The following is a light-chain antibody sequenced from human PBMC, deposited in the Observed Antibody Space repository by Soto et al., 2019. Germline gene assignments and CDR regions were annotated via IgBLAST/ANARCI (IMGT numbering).Light chain of an antibody. Sequence: EIVTTQSLATLSLYPRERANLYCSASQSVSSYLAWYQQKPGQAPRLLIYDASNRATGIPARFSGSGSGTDFTLTISSLEPEDFAVYYCQQRSSGPPITCGQCTRRE. CDR3: QQRSSGPPIT. V-gene: IGKV3-11*01. CDR1: QSVSSY. J-gene: IGKJ5*01. CDR2: DAS.